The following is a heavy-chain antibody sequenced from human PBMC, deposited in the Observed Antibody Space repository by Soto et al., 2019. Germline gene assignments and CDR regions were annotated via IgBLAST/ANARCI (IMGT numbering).Heavy chain of an antibody. D-gene: IGHD2-15*01. V-gene: IGHV1-18*01. CDR3: ARWTGYCSGGSCYPLNSGFDY. CDR2: ISAYNGNT. J-gene: IGHJ4*02. CDR1: GYTFTSYG. Sequence: ASVKVSCKASGYTFTSYGISWVRQAPGQGLEWMGWISAYNGNTNYAQKLQGRVTMTTDTSTSTAYMELRSLRSDDTAVYYCARWTGYCSGGSCYPLNSGFDYWGQGTLVTVSS.